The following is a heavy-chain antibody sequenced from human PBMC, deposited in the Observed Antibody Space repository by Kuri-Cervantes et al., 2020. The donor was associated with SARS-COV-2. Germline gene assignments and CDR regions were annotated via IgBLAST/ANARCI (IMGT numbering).Heavy chain of an antibody. CDR2: IYYSGST. CDR1: GGSISSGDYY. CDR3: ARGYVDKYHDFWMDAYYYGVNV. Sequence: SETLSLTCTVSGGSISSGDYYWSWIRQPPGNGLEWIGYIYYSGSTNYNPSLKSRVTISVDTSKNQFSLKLSSVTAADTAVYYCARGYVDKYHDFWMDAYYYGVNVWGQGTTVTVSS. J-gene: IGHJ6*02. D-gene: IGHD3/OR15-3a*01. V-gene: IGHV4-61*08.